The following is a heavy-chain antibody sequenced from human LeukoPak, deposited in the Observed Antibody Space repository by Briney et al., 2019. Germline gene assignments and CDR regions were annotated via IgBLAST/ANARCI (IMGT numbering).Heavy chain of an antibody. CDR3: VKSRGGELPVGYYFDY. CDR2: ISGSGGST. D-gene: IGHD1-26*01. J-gene: IGHJ4*02. CDR1: GFTFSSYA. Sequence: PGGSLRLSCAASGFTFSSYAMSWVRQAPGKGLEWVSAISGSGGSTYYADSVKGRFTISRDNSKNTLYLQMNSLRAEDTAVYYCVKSRGGELPVGYYFDYWGQGTLVTVSS. V-gene: IGHV3-23*01.